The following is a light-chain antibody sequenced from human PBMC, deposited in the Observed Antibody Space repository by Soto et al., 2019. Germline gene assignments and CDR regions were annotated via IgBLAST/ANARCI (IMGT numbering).Light chain of an antibody. CDR3: QQSYSVPFT. V-gene: IGKV3D-15*01. CDR1: QSVSSN. CDR2: DAS. J-gene: IGKJ5*01. Sequence: ERVMTQSPATLSVSPGERATLSCRASQSVSSNLAWYQQKRGQAPRLLIYDASNRATGIPARFSGSGSGTHFTLTISSLQPEDFATYYCQQSYSVPFTFGQGTRLEIK.